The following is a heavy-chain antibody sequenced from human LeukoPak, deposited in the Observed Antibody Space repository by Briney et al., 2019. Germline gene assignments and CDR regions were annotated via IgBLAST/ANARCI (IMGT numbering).Heavy chain of an antibody. D-gene: IGHD4-17*01. CDR1: GFSYISYG. V-gene: IGHV3-30*18. CDR2: RSDDGRRK. J-gene: IGHJ4*02. CDR3: AKRPSDYGDYVSYFDY. Sequence: GGSLRLSCAASGFSYISYGMHWVRQAPGKGLEWVGVRSDDGRRKDYADSVKGRFTISRDNSKDTLYLQMNSLRAEDTAVYYCAKRPSDYGDYVSYFDYRGQGTLVTVSS.